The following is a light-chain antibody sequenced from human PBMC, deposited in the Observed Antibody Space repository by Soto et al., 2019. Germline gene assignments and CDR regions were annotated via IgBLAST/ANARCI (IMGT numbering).Light chain of an antibody. CDR2: DAS. J-gene: IGKJ1*01. CDR1: QSISSW. CDR3: QQYDYFRT. Sequence: DIQMTQSPSTLSASVGDRVTITCRASQSISSWLAWYQQKPGKAPKLLIHDASSLQSGVPSRFSGSGSGTEFTLTISSLQPDDFATYYCQQYDYFRTFGQGTKVDIK. V-gene: IGKV1-5*01.